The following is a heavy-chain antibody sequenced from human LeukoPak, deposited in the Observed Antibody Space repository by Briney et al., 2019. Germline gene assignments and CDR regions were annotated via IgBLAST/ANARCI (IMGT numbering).Heavy chain of an antibody. CDR3: ARMSSYFDY. CDR2: IKPEGSEK. CDR1: GVTFSSHH. V-gene: IGHV3-7*01. J-gene: IGHJ4*02. Sequence: PGGSLRLSCVASGVTFSSHHMNWVRQTPGKGLESVATIKPEGSEKYYVESLKCRVTISRDNAKSSLYLQMNSLRAEDTGVYFCARMSSYFDYWGQGTLVTVSS. D-gene: IGHD2-2*01.